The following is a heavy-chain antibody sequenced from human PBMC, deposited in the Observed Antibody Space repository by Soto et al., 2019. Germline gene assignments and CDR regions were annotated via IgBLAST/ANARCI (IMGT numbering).Heavy chain of an antibody. D-gene: IGHD3-9*01. J-gene: IGHJ4*02. CDR1: GGSISSGGYS. V-gene: IGHV3-11*01. CDR2: ITGSGNTI. Sequence: LSLTCAVSGGSISSGGYSWSWIRQAPGKGLEWVSYITGSGNTIYYADSVKGRFTISRDNPKNSLSLQMNSLRAEDTAVYYCAKDGVFDWLSATRFDYWGQGTLVTVSS. CDR3: AKDGVFDWLSATRFDY.